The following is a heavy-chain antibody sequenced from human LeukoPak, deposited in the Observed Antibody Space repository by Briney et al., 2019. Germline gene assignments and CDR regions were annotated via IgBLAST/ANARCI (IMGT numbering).Heavy chain of an antibody. J-gene: IGHJ4*02. D-gene: IGHD6-13*01. V-gene: IGHV3-30*02. Sequence: GXXXRLSCAASGFTLSSYGMHWVRRAPGKGLEWVAFIRYDGSNKYYADSVKGRFTISRDNDKNTLYLKMNSLRAEDTAVYYCAKIDAAAATFDYWCQGTPVTVSS. CDR1: GFTLSSYG. CDR3: AKIDAAAATFDY. CDR2: IRYDGSNK.